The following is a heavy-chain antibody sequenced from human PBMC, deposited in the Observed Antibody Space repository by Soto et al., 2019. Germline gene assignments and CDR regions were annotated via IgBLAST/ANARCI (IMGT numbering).Heavy chain of an antibody. CDR3: ARDRVDCSGGNCWRSVEDT. CDR2: IDPSGGGT. CDR1: GYTFTNYY. V-gene: IGHV1-46*01. D-gene: IGHD2-15*01. Sequence: QVQLVQSGAELKKPGASVKVSCKASGYTFTNYYMHWVRQAPGQGLEWMGIIDPSGGGTSYAQKFQGRLTMTRDTSTSTVDMERSSLKSEDTAVYYCARDRVDCSGGNCWRSVEDTWGQGTLVTVSS. J-gene: IGHJ5*02.